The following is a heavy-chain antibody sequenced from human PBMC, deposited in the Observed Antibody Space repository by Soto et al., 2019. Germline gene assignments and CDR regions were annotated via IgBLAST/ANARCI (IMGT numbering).Heavy chain of an antibody. CDR3: ARGRRDVI. J-gene: IGHJ4*02. V-gene: IGHV1-46*01. CDR2: INPSGGAT. CDR1: GFPFTYYY. Sequence: QVQLVQSGAEMKRPGASVTMSCKTSGFPFTYYYMNWVRQAPGQGLEWMGKINPSGGATTYAQNFQGRLTVTSDTSSSTVYMELSGLTSDDTAMYFFARGRRDVIWGQGTQVTVSS.